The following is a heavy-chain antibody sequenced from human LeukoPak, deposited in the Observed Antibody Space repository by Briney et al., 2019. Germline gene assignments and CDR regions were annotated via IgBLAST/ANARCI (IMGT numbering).Heavy chain of an antibody. Sequence: GGCLRLSCAASRFTHRIYGMHCVREAPGKELEGVAVISYDGSNKYYAESVKGRLTISRDNSKNTLYLKMNSLRAEDTAVYYCAKDGPRITMVRGVNWFDPWGQGTLVTVSS. V-gene: IGHV3-30*18. D-gene: IGHD3-10*01. J-gene: IGHJ5*02. CDR2: ISYDGSNK. CDR3: AKDGPRITMVRGVNWFDP. CDR1: RFTHRIYG.